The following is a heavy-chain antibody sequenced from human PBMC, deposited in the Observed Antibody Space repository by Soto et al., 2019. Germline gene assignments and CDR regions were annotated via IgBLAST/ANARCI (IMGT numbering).Heavy chain of an antibody. V-gene: IGHV1-18*04. CDR3: ARHWSYRPHDPFDI. D-gene: IGHD3-16*02. CDR1: GYTFTSYG. CDR2: ISAYNGNT. J-gene: IGHJ3*02. Sequence: GASVKVSCKASGYTFTSYGISWVRQAPGQGLEWMGWISAYNGNTNYAQKLQGRVTMTTDTSTSTAYMELRSLRSDDTAVYYCARHWSYRPHDPFDIWGQGTMVTVSS.